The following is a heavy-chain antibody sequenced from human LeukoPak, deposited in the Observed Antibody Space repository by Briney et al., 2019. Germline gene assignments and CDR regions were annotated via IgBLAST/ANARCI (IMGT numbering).Heavy chain of an antibody. CDR2: IYYSVST. Sequence: SETLFLSCTVSRGSISSSIYYSGWIRQPPGKGLEWIGSIYYSVSTYYNPSLKSRVTISADTSKNQFSLKLSSVTAADTAVYYCARYLMYYYDSSGPREDYWGQGTLVTVSS. V-gene: IGHV4-39*01. D-gene: IGHD3-22*01. CDR3: ARYLMYYYDSSGPREDY. J-gene: IGHJ4*02. CDR1: RGSISSSIYY.